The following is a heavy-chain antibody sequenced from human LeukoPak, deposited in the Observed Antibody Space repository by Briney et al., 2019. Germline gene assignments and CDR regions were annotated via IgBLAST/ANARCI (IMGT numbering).Heavy chain of an antibody. Sequence: GGSLRLSCAASGFSFSSYVMHWVRQAPGKGLEYVSAISSNGGETYHADSVKGRFTISRDNAKNTLFLQMNSLRAEDTAVYFCARRDYLDNWGQGTLVTVSS. J-gene: IGHJ4*02. CDR1: GFSFSSYV. CDR3: ARRDYLDN. CDR2: ISSNGGET. D-gene: IGHD5-24*01. V-gene: IGHV3-64*02.